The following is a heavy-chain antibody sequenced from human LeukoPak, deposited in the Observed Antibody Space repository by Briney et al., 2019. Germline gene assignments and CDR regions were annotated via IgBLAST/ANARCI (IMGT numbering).Heavy chain of an antibody. CDR2: INPSGGST. J-gene: IGHJ6*02. CDR3: ARDRLPLDYYYYYGMDV. Sequence: APVKVSCKASGYTFTSYYMHWVRQAPGQGLEWMGIINPSGGSTSYAQKFQGRVTMTRDTSTSTVYMELSSLRSEDTAVYYCARDRLPLDYYYYYGMDVWGQGTTVTVSS. CDR1: GYTFTSYY. D-gene: IGHD3-16*01. V-gene: IGHV1-46*01.